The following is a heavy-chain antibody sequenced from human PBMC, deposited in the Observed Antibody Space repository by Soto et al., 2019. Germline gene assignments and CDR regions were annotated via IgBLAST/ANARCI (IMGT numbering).Heavy chain of an antibody. CDR2: IYPGDSDT. Sequence: PGESLKISCKGSGYSFTSYWIGWVRQMPGKGLEWKGIIYPGDSDTRYSPSFQGQVTISADKSISTAYLQWSGLKASDTAMYYCARFGYCSGASCYSDYYYYMDVWGKGTTVTVSS. V-gene: IGHV5-51*01. CDR3: ARFGYCSGASCYSDYYYYMDV. CDR1: GYSFTSYW. J-gene: IGHJ6*03. D-gene: IGHD2-15*01.